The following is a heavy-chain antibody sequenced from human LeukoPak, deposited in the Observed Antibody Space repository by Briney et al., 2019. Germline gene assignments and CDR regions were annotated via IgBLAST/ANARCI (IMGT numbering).Heavy chain of an antibody. CDR1: GGSINSNTYY. CDR3: ARYTGSPAGWFDP. CDR2: IYYTGRT. D-gene: IGHD1-26*01. Sequence: SETLSLTCTVSGGSINSNTYYWGWIRQPPGKGLECIGTIYYTGRTYYTPSLKSRVTISVDTSKNQFSLKLSSVTAADTAVYYCARYTGSPAGWFDPWGQGTLVTVSS. V-gene: IGHV4-39*01. J-gene: IGHJ5*02.